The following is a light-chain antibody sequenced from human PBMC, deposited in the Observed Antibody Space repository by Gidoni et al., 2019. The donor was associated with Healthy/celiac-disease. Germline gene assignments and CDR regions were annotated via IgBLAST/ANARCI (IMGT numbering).Light chain of an antibody. J-gene: IGKJ2*01. CDR3: QQSYSTPRT. CDR2: AAS. Sequence: TEMTQSPPSLSASVGDRVTITCRASQSISSYLNWYQQKPGKAPKLLIYAASSSQSGVPARFSGSGSGTDFTLTISSLQPEDFATYYCQQSYSTPRTFGQGTKLEIK. V-gene: IGKV1-39*01. CDR1: QSISSY.